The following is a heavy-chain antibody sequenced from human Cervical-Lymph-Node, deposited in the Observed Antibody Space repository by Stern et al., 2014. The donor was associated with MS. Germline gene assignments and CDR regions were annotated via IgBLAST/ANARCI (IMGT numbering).Heavy chain of an antibody. D-gene: IGHD6-19*01. CDR1: GGSISSGIYY. CDR2: IYSSGST. J-gene: IGHJ6*02. CDR3: ARYAVSRIAVAGAFYYYYGLDV. Sequence: QVQLQESGPGLVKPSQTLSLTCTVSGGSISSGIYYWSWIRQHPGKGLEWIGHIYSSGSTYYNPSLKSLVTISVDTSKNQFSLKLSSVTAADTAVYYCARYAVSRIAVAGAFYYYYGLDVWGQGTTVTVSS. V-gene: IGHV4-31*01.